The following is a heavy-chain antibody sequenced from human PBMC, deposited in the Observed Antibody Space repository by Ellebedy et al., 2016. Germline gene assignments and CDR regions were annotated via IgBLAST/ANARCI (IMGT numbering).Heavy chain of an antibody. J-gene: IGHJ4*02. Sequence: GESLKISCAASGFTLSDYSMTWVRQAPGKGLEWVATIVFSGTAAYYSDSVKGRFIISRDNVKNSVFLQMNSLRVEDTAVYYCARDGSEWSRDVWGQGTLVTVSS. CDR2: IVFSGTAA. D-gene: IGHD3-3*01. V-gene: IGHV3-21*01. CDR3: ARDGSEWSRDV. CDR1: GFTLSDYS.